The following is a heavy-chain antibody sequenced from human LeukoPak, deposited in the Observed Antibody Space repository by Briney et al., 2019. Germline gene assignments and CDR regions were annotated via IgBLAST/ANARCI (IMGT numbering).Heavy chain of an antibody. CDR1: GFTFSNAW. Sequence: GGSLRLSCAASGFTFSNAWMSWVRQAPGKGLEWVANIKQDGSEKYYVDSVKGRFTISRDNAKNSLYLQMNSLRAEDTAVYYCVGLGENYWGQGTLVTVSS. V-gene: IGHV3-7*02. CDR2: IKQDGSEK. D-gene: IGHD3-10*01. J-gene: IGHJ4*02. CDR3: VGLGENY.